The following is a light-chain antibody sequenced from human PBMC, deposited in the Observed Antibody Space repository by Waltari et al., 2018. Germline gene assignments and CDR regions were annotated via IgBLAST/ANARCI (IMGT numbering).Light chain of an antibody. V-gene: IGKV4-1*01. Sequence: DIVMTQSPDSLAVSLGESATINCKSSQSVLYTTNNKNYLAWYQQKPGQPPKLLIYWASTRESGVPDRFSGSGSGTNFTLTISSLQAEDVAVYYCQQYHSPPQTFGGGTKVEIK. CDR3: QQYHSPPQT. J-gene: IGKJ4*01. CDR1: QSVLYTTNNKNY. CDR2: WAS.